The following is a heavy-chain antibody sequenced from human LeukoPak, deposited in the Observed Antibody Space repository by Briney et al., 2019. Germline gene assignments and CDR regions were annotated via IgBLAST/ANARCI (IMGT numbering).Heavy chain of an antibody. Sequence: GGSLRLSCAASGFTFSSYAMSWVRQAPGKGLEWVSLISSGGDSTYYPDSVKGRFTISRDNSKNTLFLQMNSLRAEDTAVYYCARNLLSSGQLDGIDYWGQGTLVTVSS. CDR2: ISSGGDST. J-gene: IGHJ4*02. CDR3: ARNLLSSGQLDGIDY. CDR1: GFTFSSYA. V-gene: IGHV3-23*01. D-gene: IGHD3-22*01.